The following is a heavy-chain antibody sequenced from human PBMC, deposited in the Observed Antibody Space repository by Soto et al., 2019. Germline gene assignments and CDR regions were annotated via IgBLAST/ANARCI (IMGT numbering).Heavy chain of an antibody. D-gene: IGHD3-22*01. J-gene: IGHJ4*02. CDR1: GYTFTSYA. CDR3: ARELGVYYYDSSGSFDY. Sequence: ASVKVSCKASGYTFTSYAMHWVRQAPGQRLEWMGWINAGNGNTKYSQKFQGRVTMTRDTSTSTVYMELSSLRSEDTAVYYCARELGVYYYDSSGSFDYWGQGTPVTVSS. CDR2: INAGNGNT. V-gene: IGHV1-3*01.